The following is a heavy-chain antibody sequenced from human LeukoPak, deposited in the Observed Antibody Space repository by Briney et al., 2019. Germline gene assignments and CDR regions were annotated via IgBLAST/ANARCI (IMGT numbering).Heavy chain of an antibody. Sequence: SQTVSLTCAISGDSVLSNTVAWNWIRQSPSRGREGLGRTYYRSRWYTDYEVSVGSRMTITPDTSNNQVSMQLNFVTPEDTAVYYCARDESGSRLDYWGQGTLVTVSS. CDR2: TYYRSRWYT. J-gene: IGHJ4*02. CDR1: GDSVLSNTVA. D-gene: IGHD1-26*01. CDR3: ARDESGSRLDY. V-gene: IGHV6-1*01.